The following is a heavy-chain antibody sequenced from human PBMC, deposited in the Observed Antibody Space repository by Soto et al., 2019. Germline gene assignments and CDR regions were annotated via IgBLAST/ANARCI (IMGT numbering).Heavy chain of an antibody. V-gene: IGHV1-18*04. CDR1: GYTFTSYG. CDR2: ISAYNGNT. CDR3: ARGYYYDSSPDAFDI. Sequence: ASMKVSCKASGYTFTSYGISWVRQAPGQGLEWMGWISAYNGNTNYAQKLQGRVTMTTDTSTSTAYMELRSLRSDDTAVYYCARGYYYDSSPDAFDIWGQGTMVTVSS. D-gene: IGHD3-22*01. J-gene: IGHJ3*02.